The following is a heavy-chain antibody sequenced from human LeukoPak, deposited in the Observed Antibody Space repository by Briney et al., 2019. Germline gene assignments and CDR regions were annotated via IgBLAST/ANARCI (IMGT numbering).Heavy chain of an antibody. CDR3: ARGASGSYLEFDY. V-gene: IGHV4-34*01. CDR2: INHSGST. Sequence: PSETLSLTCAVYGGSFSGYYWSWIRQPPGKGLEWIGEINHSGSTNYNPSLKSRVTISVDTSKNQFSLKLSSVTAADTAVYYCARGASGSYLEFDYWGQGTLVTVSS. J-gene: IGHJ4*02. CDR1: GGSFSGYY. D-gene: IGHD1-26*01.